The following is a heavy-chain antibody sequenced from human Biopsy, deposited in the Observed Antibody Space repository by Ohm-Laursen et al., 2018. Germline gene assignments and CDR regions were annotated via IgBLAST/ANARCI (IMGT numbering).Heavy chain of an antibody. CDR3: ARARGSGRLRYHFDY. V-gene: IGHV3-7*01. J-gene: IGHJ4*02. CDR1: GFSFSDYH. D-gene: IGHD1-26*01. CDR2: IKQDGNEK. Sequence: SLRLSCAASGFSFSDYHMRWIRQAPGKGLEWVANIKQDGNEKYYVDSVMGRFTISRDNGKNSLYLQMNSLRAEDTAVYYCARARGSGRLRYHFDYWGQGTLVTVSS.